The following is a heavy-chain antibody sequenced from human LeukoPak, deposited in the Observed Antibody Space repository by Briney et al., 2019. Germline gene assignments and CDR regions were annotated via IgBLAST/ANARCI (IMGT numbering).Heavy chain of an antibody. V-gene: IGHV3-64*01. D-gene: IGHD5/OR15-5a*01. CDR2: INSNGGST. CDR3: ARERYSVNDFDAFDI. CDR1: GFTFTDYA. Sequence: GESLKISCAASGFTFTDYAMHWVRQAPGKGLEYVSGINSNGGSTYYANSVKGRFTISRDNSKNTLYLQMGSLRAEDMAVYHCARERYSVNDFDAFDIWGQGTMVTVSS. J-gene: IGHJ3*02.